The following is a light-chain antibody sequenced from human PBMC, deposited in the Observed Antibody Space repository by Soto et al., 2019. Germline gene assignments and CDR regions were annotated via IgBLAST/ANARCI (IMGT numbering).Light chain of an antibody. CDR2: EVS. Sequence: QSALTQPASVSGSPGQSITISCTGTTSDVGGYNYVSWYQQHPGEAPKLIIYEVSNRPSGVSNHFSGSKSGNTASLTISGLQAEDEADYYCSSYTTSTTLVFGGGTKVTVL. J-gene: IGLJ3*02. CDR3: SSYTTSTTLV. CDR1: TSDVGGYNY. V-gene: IGLV2-14*01.